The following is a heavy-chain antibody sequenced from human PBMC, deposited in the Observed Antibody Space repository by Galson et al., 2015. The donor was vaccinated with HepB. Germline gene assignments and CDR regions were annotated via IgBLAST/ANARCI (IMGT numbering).Heavy chain of an antibody. Sequence: SLRLSCAASGFTFSSHRMTWVRQAPGKGLEWVANIKQDGSEKYYVESVKGRFTISRDNGKNSLYLQMNSLRAEDTAVYYCARTATTTFGYHCYYMDVWGKGTTVTVSS. V-gene: IGHV3-7*01. CDR1: GFTFSSHR. J-gene: IGHJ6*03. CDR3: ARTATTTFGYHCYYMDV. CDR2: IKQDGSEK. D-gene: IGHD1/OR15-1a*01.